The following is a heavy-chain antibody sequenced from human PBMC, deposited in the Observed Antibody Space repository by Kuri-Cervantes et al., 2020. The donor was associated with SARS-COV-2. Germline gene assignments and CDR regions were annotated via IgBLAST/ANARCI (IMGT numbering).Heavy chain of an antibody. Sequence: GSLRLSCTVSGGSISSSSYYWGWIRQPPGKGLEWIGSIYYSGSTYYNPSLKSRVTISVDTSKNQFSLKLSSVTAADTAVYYCARGNSSSSHGWFDPWGQGTLVTVSS. CDR1: GGSISSSSYY. V-gene: IGHV4-39*01. D-gene: IGHD6-6*01. CDR2: IYYSGST. J-gene: IGHJ5*02. CDR3: ARGNSSSSHGWFDP.